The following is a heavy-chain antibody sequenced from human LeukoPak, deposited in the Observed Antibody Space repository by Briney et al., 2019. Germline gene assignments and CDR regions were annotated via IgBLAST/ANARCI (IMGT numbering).Heavy chain of an antibody. Sequence: GASVKVSCKASGYTFTDFAMSWVRQAPGQGLERVGKISVYIGHTNSIQKFQGRVTMTRDTSTSTAYMELMSLRPDDTAVYFCARNGDPGPYYFDFWGQGTLVTVSS. CDR1: GYTFTDFA. CDR2: ISVYIGHT. CDR3: ARNGDPGPYYFDF. D-gene: IGHD2-21*02. J-gene: IGHJ4*02. V-gene: IGHV1-18*01.